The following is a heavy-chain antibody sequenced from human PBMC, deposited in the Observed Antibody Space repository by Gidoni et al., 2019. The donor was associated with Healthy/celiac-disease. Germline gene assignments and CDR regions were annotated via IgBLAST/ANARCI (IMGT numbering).Heavy chain of an antibody. Sequence: EVQLVESGGGLVKPGGSLRLSCAASGFTFTSYIMNWVRQAPGKGLEWVASISSSSSYKYYADAVKGRFTITRDNAKNSLYLQMNSLRAEDTAVYYCARVRLVAAPLYYYYMDVWGKGTTVTVSS. D-gene: IGHD2-15*01. CDR2: ISSSSSYK. CDR3: ARVRLVAAPLYYYYMDV. CDR1: GFTFTSYI. J-gene: IGHJ6*03. V-gene: IGHV3-21*01.